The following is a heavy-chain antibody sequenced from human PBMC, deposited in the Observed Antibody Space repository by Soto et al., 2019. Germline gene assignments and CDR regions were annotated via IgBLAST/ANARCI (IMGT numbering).Heavy chain of an antibody. CDR3: ARRQRFSDSLDP. V-gene: IGHV4-4*07. Sequence: PSETLSLTCTVSGGAISGYYWTWIRQPAGKGLEWIGRIYSSGGTKYNPSLKSRVDMSLDMSKNQFSLRLNSVTAADTAVYYCARRQRFSDSLDPCGQGPLVTVSS. D-gene: IGHD3-3*01. CDR2: IYSSGGT. CDR1: GGAISGYY. J-gene: IGHJ5*02.